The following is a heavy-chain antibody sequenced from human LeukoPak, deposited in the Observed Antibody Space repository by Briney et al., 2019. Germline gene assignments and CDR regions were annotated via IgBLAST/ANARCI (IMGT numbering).Heavy chain of an antibody. V-gene: IGHV4-34*01. J-gene: IGHJ3*02. Sequence: SETLSLTCAVYGGSFSVYYWTWIRQPPGKGLEWIGEINHSGSNNYNPYLKSRVTISVDTSKNQFSLKLSSVTAADTAVYYCARGRYSSSWYGAFDIWGQGTMVTVSS. CDR3: ARGRYSSSWYGAFDI. D-gene: IGHD6-13*01. CDR2: INHSGSN. CDR1: GGSFSVYY.